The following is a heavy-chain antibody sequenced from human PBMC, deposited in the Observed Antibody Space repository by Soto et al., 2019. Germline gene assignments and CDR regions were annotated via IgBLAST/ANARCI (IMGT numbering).Heavy chain of an antibody. V-gene: IGHV3-33*01. D-gene: IGHD6-13*01. CDR3: ARPNSGYSSSWYFDY. J-gene: IGHJ4*02. CDR1: GFTFSSYG. CDR2: IWYDGSNK. Sequence: PGGSLRLSCAASGFTFSSYGMHWVRQAPGKGLEWVAVIWYDGSNKYYADSVKGRFTISRDNSKNTLYLQMNSLRAEDTAVYYCARPNSGYSSSWYFDYWGQGTLVTVSS.